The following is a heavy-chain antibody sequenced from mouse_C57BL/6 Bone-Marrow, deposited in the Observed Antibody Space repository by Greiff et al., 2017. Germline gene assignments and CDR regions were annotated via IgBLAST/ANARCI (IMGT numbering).Heavy chain of an antibody. CDR1: GYTFTSYW. CDR3: ATIWAHFDY. V-gene: IGHV1-74*01. Sequence: QVQLQQPGAELVKPGASVKVSCKASGYTFTSYWMHWVKQRPGQGLEWIGGIHPSDGGTIYNQKFKGKATLTVDKSSSTAYMQLRSLTSEDSAVYYCATIWAHFDYWGQGTTLTVSS. J-gene: IGHJ2*01. D-gene: IGHD4-1*01. CDR2: IHPSDGGT.